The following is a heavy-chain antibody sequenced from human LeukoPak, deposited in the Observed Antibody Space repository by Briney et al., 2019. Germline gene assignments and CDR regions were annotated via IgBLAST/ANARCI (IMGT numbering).Heavy chain of an antibody. CDR2: IYSGGTI. D-gene: IGHD3-22*01. Sequence: GGSLRLSCEASGFSIRTYYMSWVRQVPGKGLEWVSVIYSGGTIRYADSVKGRFTFSRDNFKDTLNLQMNSLRADDTAVYYCVRAVPHNFYSDSSGYYGDAFDVWGQGTVVTVSS. J-gene: IGHJ3*01. V-gene: IGHV3-53*01. CDR3: VRAVPHNFYSDSSGYYGDAFDV. CDR1: GFSIRTYY.